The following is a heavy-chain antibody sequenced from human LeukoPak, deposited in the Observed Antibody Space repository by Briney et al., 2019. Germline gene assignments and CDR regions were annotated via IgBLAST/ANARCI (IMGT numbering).Heavy chain of an antibody. CDR2: ISYDGSNK. D-gene: IGHD2-15*01. CDR1: GFTFSSYA. Sequence: PGGSLRVSCAASGFTFSSYAMHWVRQAPGKGLEWVAVISYDGSNKYYADSVKGRFTISRDNSKNTLYLQMNSLRAEDTAVYYCARSPEYCSGGSCSWGQGTLVTVSS. V-gene: IGHV3-30*04. J-gene: IGHJ5*02. CDR3: ARSPEYCSGGSCS.